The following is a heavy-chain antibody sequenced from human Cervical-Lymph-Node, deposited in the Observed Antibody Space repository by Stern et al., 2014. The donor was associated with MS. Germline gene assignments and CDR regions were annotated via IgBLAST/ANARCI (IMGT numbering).Heavy chain of an antibody. Sequence: QLVQSGSELKKPGASVKVSCKASGYTFTNYAMNWVRQAPGQGLEWMGWINTITGNTAYYQGFTGRFVFSLDTSVSTAYLQISSLEAEDTAVYYCARTGDYGDYLYYYYGMDVWGQGTTVIVSS. J-gene: IGHJ6*02. D-gene: IGHD4-17*01. V-gene: IGHV7-4-1*02. CDR2: INTITGNT. CDR1: GYTFTNYA. CDR3: ARTGDYGDYLYYYYGMDV.